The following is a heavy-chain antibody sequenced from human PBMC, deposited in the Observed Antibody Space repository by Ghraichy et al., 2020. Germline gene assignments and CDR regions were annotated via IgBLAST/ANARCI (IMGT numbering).Heavy chain of an antibody. CDR1: GFTFSDYY. CDR2: ISSSGSTI. Sequence: GGSLRLSCAASGFTFSDYYMSWIRQAPGKGLEWVSYISSSGSTIYYADSVKGRFTISRDNAKNSLYLQMNSLRAEDTAVYYCARFGVEYSGSYYSASDYYYGMDVWGQGTTVTVSS. CDR3: ARFGVEYSGSYYSASDYYYGMDV. D-gene: IGHD1-26*01. V-gene: IGHV3-11*01. J-gene: IGHJ6*02.